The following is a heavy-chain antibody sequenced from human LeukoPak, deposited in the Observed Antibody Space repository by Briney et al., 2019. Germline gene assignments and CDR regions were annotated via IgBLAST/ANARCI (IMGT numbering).Heavy chain of an antibody. CDR1: GGSFSGYY. CDR2: INHSGST. D-gene: IGHD2-2*02. Sequence: SETLSLTCAVYGGSFSGYYWSWIRQPPGKGLEWIGEINHSGSTNYNPSLKSRVTISVDTSKNQFSLKLNSVTAADTAVYYCARSKRYCSSTSCYTFFDYWGQGTLVTVSS. CDR3: ARSKRYCSSTSCYTFFDY. V-gene: IGHV4-34*01. J-gene: IGHJ4*02.